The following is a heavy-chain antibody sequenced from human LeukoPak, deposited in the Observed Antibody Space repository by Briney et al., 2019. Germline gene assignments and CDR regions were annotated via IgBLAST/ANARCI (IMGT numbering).Heavy chain of an antibody. Sequence: PGGSLRLSCAASGFTFSSYGMHWVRQAPGKGLEWVAVIWYDGSNKYYADSVKGRFTISRDNSKITLYLQMNSLRAEDTAVYYCAREAPSLYASHRPLRGMDVWGQGTTVTVSS. CDR3: AREAPSLYASHRPLRGMDV. CDR1: GFTFSSYG. D-gene: IGHD2-8*01. J-gene: IGHJ6*02. V-gene: IGHV3-33*01. CDR2: IWYDGSNK.